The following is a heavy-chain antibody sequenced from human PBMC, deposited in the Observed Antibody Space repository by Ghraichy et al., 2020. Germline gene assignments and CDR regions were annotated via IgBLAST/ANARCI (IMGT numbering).Heavy chain of an antibody. V-gene: IGHV4-59*01. Sequence: SETLSLTCTVSDGSISGYYWSWIRQPPGKGLEWIGYIYYSGSTNYNPSLKGRVTISVDTSKNQFSLKLSSVTAADTAVYYCARDLRIGRNSYGLDVWGQGTTVTVSS. J-gene: IGHJ6*02. CDR1: DGSISGYY. D-gene: IGHD2-15*01. CDR3: ARDLRIGRNSYGLDV. CDR2: IYYSGST.